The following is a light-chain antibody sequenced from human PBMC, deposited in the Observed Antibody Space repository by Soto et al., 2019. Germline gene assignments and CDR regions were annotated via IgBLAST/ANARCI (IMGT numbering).Light chain of an antibody. Sequence: DIQMTQSPSSQSESVGDRVAITCRASQSVSNYLNWYRQLPGKAPTLLIYSTSTLQSGVPSRFSGSGSGTDFTLTISGLQPEDFETYFCQQSYSSPQTFGQGTKVDIK. CDR1: QSVSNY. CDR2: STS. J-gene: IGKJ1*01. V-gene: IGKV1-39*01. CDR3: QQSYSSPQT.